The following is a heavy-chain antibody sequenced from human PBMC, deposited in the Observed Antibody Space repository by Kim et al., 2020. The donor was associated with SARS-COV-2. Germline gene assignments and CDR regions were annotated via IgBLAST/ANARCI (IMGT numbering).Heavy chain of an antibody. J-gene: IGHJ4*02. CDR2: IYYSGDT. CDR3: ARHTHNSGFSPLDS. Sequence: SETLSLTCTVSGGSINDYYWGWIRQPPGKALEWIGYIYYSGDTKYDPSLESRVTISVDTSRNQFSLRLNSVTAADTAVYYCARHTHNSGFSPLDSWGQGTLVTVSS. D-gene: IGHD3-22*01. V-gene: IGHV4-59*08. CDR1: GGSINDYY.